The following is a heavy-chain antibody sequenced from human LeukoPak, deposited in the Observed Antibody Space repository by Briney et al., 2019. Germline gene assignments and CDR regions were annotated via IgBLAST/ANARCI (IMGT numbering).Heavy chain of an antibody. D-gene: IGHD6-19*01. V-gene: IGHV3-74*03. CDR2: INSDGYSI. CDR1: GFTFSGYW. CDR3: TRAGYSSGFDS. Sequence: GGSLRLSCAASGFTFSGYWMRWVRQAPGKGLVWVSRINSDGYSITYADSVMGRFTISRDNAKNTLYLQMNSLIAEDTAVYFCTRAGYSSGFDSWGQGTLVTVSS. J-gene: IGHJ5*01.